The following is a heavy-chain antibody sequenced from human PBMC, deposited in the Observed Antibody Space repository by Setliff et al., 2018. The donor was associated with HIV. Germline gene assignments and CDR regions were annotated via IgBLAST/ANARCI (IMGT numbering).Heavy chain of an antibody. CDR3: AGPRGDEAFDI. V-gene: IGHV1-69*10. CDR1: GGTFSSYA. CDR2: FIPVLDIT. D-gene: IGHD3-10*01. Sequence: GASVKVSCKASGGTFSSYAINWVRQAPGQGLEWMGQFIPVLDITNYAQKFQGRVTITADASSSTMYMELSGLRSGDTAVYYCAGPRGDEAFDIWGQGTMVTVSS. J-gene: IGHJ3*02.